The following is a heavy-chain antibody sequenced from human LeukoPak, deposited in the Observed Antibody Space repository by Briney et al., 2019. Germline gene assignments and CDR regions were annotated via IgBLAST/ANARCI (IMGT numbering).Heavy chain of an antibody. V-gene: IGHV1-46*01. CDR2: INPSGGST. D-gene: IGHD2-15*01. Sequence: ASVKVSCKASGYTFTSYYMHWVRQAPGQGLEWMGIINPSGGSTSHAQKFQGRVTMTRDTSTSTVYMELSSLRSEDTAVYYCARDLGIVVVVAATPGVDYWGQGTLVTVSS. CDR3: ARDLGIVVVVAATPGVDY. CDR1: GYTFTSYY. J-gene: IGHJ4*02.